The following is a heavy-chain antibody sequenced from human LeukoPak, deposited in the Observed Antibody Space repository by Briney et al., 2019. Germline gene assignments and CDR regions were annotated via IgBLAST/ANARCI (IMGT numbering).Heavy chain of an antibody. Sequence: GGSLRLSCAASGFTVSSNYMSWVRQAPGKGLEWVSVIYSGGSTYYADSVKGRFTISRDNSKNTLYLQMNSLRAEDTAVYYCARDRSVDLDFDYWGQGTLVTVSS. V-gene: IGHV3-66*01. D-gene: IGHD3-9*01. J-gene: IGHJ4*02. CDR3: ARDRSVDLDFDY. CDR2: IYSGGST. CDR1: GFTVSSNY.